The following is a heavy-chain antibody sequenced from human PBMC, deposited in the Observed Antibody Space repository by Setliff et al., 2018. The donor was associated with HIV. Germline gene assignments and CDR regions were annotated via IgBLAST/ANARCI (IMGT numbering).Heavy chain of an antibody. CDR3: VRGTSAYPGIDF. Sequence: PGGSLRLSCAASGFTFDNYAMTWVRQAPGKGLEWVSRTHADGSSTHYADSVRGRFTISRDNRKNTLYLQMNSLRAEDTATYYCVRGTSAYPGIDFWGQGTMVTVSS. D-gene: IGHD6-25*01. CDR1: GFTFDNYA. CDR2: THADGSST. J-gene: IGHJ4*02. V-gene: IGHV3-74*01.